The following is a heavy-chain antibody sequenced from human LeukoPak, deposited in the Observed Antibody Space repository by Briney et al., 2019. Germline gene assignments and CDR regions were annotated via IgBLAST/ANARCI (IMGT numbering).Heavy chain of an antibody. Sequence: PGGSLRLSCEASGFTLSNSWMHWVRQAPGKGLVWVSRIASDETETKYADSVKGRFTISRDNARNTLYLQMTSLRVEDTGLYYCAREVYHYDVWGQGTLVTVSS. CDR2: IASDETET. V-gene: IGHV3-74*01. J-gene: IGHJ4*02. CDR3: AREVYHYDV. CDR1: GFTLSNSW. D-gene: IGHD3-22*01.